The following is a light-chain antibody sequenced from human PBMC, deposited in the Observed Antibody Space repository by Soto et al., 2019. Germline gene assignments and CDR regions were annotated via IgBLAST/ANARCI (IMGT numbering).Light chain of an antibody. V-gene: IGKV3-20*01. Sequence: EIVLTQSPGTLSLSPGERATLSCRASQSVSSSYLAWYQQKPGQAPRLLIYGASGRATGIPHRFSGSGSGTDFPLTMSRLEPDDLSVDFCQRYPGYTFGQGTKLEIK. J-gene: IGKJ2*01. CDR2: GAS. CDR1: QSVSSSY. CDR3: QRYPGYT.